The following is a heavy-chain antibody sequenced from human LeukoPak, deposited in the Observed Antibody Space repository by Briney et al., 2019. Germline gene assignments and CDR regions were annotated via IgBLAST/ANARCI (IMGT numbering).Heavy chain of an antibody. D-gene: IGHD3-3*01. V-gene: IGHV4-34*01. Sequence: SETLSLTCAVYGGSFSGYYWSWIRQPPGKGLEWIGEINHSGSTNYNPSLKSRVTISVDTSKNQFSLKLSSVTAADTAVYYCARALDYDFWSGPNYDAFDIWGQGTMVTVSS. CDR3: ARALDYDFWSGPNYDAFDI. J-gene: IGHJ3*02. CDR2: INHSGST. CDR1: GGSFSGYY.